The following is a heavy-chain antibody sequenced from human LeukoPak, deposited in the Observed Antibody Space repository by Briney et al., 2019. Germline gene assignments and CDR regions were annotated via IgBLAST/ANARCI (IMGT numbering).Heavy chain of an antibody. V-gene: IGHV3-23*01. CDR2: ISGSGGST. CDR3: ARAHMVRVVKGFDP. Sequence: SGGSLRLSCAASGFTFSSYAMSWVRQAPGKGLEWVSAISGSGGSTYYADSVKGRFTISRDNSKNTLYLQMNSLRAEDTAVYYCARAHMVRVVKGFDPWGQGTLVTVSS. CDR1: GFTFSSYA. J-gene: IGHJ5*02. D-gene: IGHD3-10*01.